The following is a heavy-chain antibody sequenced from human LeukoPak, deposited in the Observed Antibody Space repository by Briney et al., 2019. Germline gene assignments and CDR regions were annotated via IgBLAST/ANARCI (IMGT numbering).Heavy chain of an antibody. CDR1: GFTFSSYW. J-gene: IGHJ4*02. Sequence: GGSLRLSCAASGFTFSSYWMSWVRQAPGKGLEWVANIKQGGSEKYYVDSVKGRFTISRDNAKNSLYLQMNSLRAEDAAVYYCARGRGVGSWLDYWGQGTLVTVSS. D-gene: IGHD6-13*01. CDR2: IKQGGSEK. CDR3: ARGRGVGSWLDY. V-gene: IGHV3-7*01.